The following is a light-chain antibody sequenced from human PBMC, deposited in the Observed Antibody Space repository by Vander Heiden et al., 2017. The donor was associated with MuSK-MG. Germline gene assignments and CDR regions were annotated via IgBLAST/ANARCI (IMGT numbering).Light chain of an antibody. CDR3: PQVNRRPKT. J-gene: IGKJ4*01. Sequence: ELVMTQSPDTLSVSTGERATPSCSASQSVRSELAWYQQRPVQTTRVLSYGPSTRAAAIPARVSGSGSGTDCTRTISSLQSEDFTVDYCPQVNRRPKTFGGGTKLEIK. V-gene: IGKV3-15*01. CDR1: QSVRSE. CDR2: GPS.